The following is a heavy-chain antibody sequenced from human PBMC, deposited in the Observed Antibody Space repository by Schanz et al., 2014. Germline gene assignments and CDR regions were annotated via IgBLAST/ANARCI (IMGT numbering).Heavy chain of an antibody. CDR2: ISSTSTYL. D-gene: IGHD3-16*01. V-gene: IGHV3-21*01. J-gene: IGHJ4*02. CDR3: ARGTPFLCDY. Sequence: EVQLVESGGGLIHPGGSLRLSCAASGFTFSDSWMHWVRQAPGKGLEWVSSISSTSTYLYYADSVKGRFTISRDSARNSLYLQMSSLRAEDTAVYYCARGTPFLCDYWGQGTLVTVSS. CDR1: GFTFSDSW.